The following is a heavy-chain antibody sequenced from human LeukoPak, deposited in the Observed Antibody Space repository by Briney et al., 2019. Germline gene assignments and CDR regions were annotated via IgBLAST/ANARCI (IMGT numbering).Heavy chain of an antibody. CDR1: GFTFRSYA. CDR2: ISGSGDIT. J-gene: IGHJ4*02. CDR3: AKVSRFAVVPAAMLDY. V-gene: IGHV3-23*01. Sequence: PGGSLRLSCAASGFTFRSYAMSWVRQAPGKGLEWVSAISGSGDITYYADSVKGRFTMSRDNFKTTLYLQMNSLRAEDTAVYYCAKVSRFAVVPAAMLDYWGQGIQVTVSS. D-gene: IGHD2-2*01.